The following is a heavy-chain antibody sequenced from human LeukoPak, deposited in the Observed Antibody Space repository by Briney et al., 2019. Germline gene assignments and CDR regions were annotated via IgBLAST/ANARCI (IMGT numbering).Heavy chain of an antibody. Sequence: SQTLSLTCTVSGGSISSGDYYWSWIRQPPGKGLEWIGYIYYSGSTYYNPSLKSRFTISVDTSKNQFSLKLSSVTAADTAVYYCARVGLVIAAAGTVGYYFDYWGQGTLVTVSS. V-gene: IGHV4-30-4*01. CDR3: ARVGLVIAAAGTVGYYFDY. J-gene: IGHJ4*02. CDR1: GGSISSGDYY. CDR2: IYYSGST. D-gene: IGHD6-13*01.